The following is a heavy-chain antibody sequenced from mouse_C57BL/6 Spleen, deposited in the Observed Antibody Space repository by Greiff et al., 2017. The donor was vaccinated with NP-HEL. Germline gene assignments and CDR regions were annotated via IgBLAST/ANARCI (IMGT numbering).Heavy chain of an antibody. D-gene: IGHD2-4*01. CDR3: ARGYDYDTFDAY. Sequence: EVKLLESGPGLVKPSQSLSLTCSVTGYSITSGYYWNWIRQFPGNKLEWMGYISYDGSNNYNPSLKNRISITRDTSKNQFFLKLNSVTTEDTATYYCARGYDYDTFDAYWGQGTLVTVSA. CDR1: GYSITSGYY. V-gene: IGHV3-6*01. CDR2: ISYDGSN. J-gene: IGHJ3*01.